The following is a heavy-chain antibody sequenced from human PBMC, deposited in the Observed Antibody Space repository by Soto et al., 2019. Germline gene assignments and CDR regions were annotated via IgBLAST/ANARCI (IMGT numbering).Heavy chain of an antibody. V-gene: IGHV2-5*02. CDR1: GFSLSRSGMA. CDR2: IYGDDVN. CDR3: AHSAPYFES. J-gene: IGHJ4*02. Sequence: QLTLKESGPTMVKTTQTLTLTCTFPGFSLSRSGMAVGWIRQPPGKAPEWLALIYGDDVNRYRPAQKSRLTLTKDNSINQVVLTITNMGPVDTGTYYCAHSAPYFESWGQGTLVTVSS.